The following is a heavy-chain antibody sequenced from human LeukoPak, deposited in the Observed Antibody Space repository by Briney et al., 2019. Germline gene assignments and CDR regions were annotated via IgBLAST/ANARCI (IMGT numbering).Heavy chain of an antibody. CDR3: AVPRLSGTGSSRPLAGVDV. V-gene: IGHV3-48*04. Sequence: GGSLRLSCAASGFTVSIYSLNWVRQAPGKGLEWVAYIGRSGDRTTKYADSVKGRFTISRDNAEDSLFLQMNSLRVEDTAVYYCAVPRLSGTGSSRPLAGVDVWGQGTTVTVSS. D-gene: IGHD3-10*01. J-gene: IGHJ6*02. CDR2: IGRSGDRTT. CDR1: GFTVSIYS.